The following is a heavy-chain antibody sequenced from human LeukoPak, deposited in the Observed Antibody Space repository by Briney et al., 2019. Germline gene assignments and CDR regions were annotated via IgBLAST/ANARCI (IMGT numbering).Heavy chain of an antibody. Sequence: KSSETLSLTCTVSGGSISSYYWSWIRQPPGKGLEWIGYIYYSGSTNYNPSLKSRVTISVDTSKNQFSLKLSSVTAADTAVYYCARHLSSGWPDDWGQGTLVTVSS. CDR2: IYYSGST. CDR1: GGSISSYY. CDR3: ARHLSSGWPDD. V-gene: IGHV4-59*08. D-gene: IGHD6-19*01. J-gene: IGHJ4*02.